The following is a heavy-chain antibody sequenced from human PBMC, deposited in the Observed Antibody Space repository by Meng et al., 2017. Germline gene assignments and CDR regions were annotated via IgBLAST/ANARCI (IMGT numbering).Heavy chain of an antibody. CDR3: ARGLRVGIAAAGTSRY. J-gene: IGHJ4*02. D-gene: IGHD6-13*01. Sequence: SETLSLTCAVSGGSISSSNWWSWVRQPPGKGLEWIGEIYHSGSTNYNPSLKSRVTISVDTSKNQFSLKLSSVTAADTAVYYCARGLRVGIAAAGTSRYWGQGTLVTVSS. CDR1: GGSISSSNW. CDR2: IYHSGST. V-gene: IGHV4-4*02.